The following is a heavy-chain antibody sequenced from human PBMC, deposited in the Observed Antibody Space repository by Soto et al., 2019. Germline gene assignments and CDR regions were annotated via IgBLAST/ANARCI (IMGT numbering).Heavy chain of an antibody. J-gene: IGHJ5*02. CDR2: IRPGGVTP. Sequence: VSCKAIGYSFTSHYMHWVRQAPGQGREWMGPIRPGGVTPGCAQKFPGRVTMTRNTSISTAYMELSSLRSEDTAVYYCARALEWELLSYSGWLDPWGQGTLVTGSS. V-gene: IGHV1-46*01. CDR1: GYSFTSHY. CDR3: ARALEWELLSYSGWLDP. D-gene: IGHD1-26*01.